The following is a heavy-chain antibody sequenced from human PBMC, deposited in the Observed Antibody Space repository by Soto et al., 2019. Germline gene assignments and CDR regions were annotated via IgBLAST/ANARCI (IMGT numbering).Heavy chain of an antibody. CDR2: IYYSGST. J-gene: IGHJ4*02. D-gene: IGHD1-7*01. V-gene: IGHV4-31*03. CDR3: ARVPGDWNYSYFDY. Sequence: QVQLQESGPGLMKPSQTLSLTCTVSGGSISSGTYYWSWIRQHPGKGLEWIGYIYYSGSTYYNPSLKSRVTISVDTSKNQFSLKLSSVTAADTAVYYCARVPGDWNYSYFDYWGQGTLVTVSS. CDR1: GGSISSGTYY.